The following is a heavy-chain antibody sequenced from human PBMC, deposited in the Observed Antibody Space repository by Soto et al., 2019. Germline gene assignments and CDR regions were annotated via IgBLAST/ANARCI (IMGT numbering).Heavy chain of an antibody. CDR2: IKQDGSEK. CDR3: ARTSGYDGAPFDY. D-gene: IGHD5-12*01. CDR1: GFTFSSYW. Sequence: GGSLRLSCAASGFTFSSYWMSWVRQAPGKGLEWVANIKQDGSEKYYVDSVKGRFTISRDNAKNSLYLQMNSLRAEDTAVYYCARTSGYDGAPFDYWGQGTLVTVSS. J-gene: IGHJ4*02. V-gene: IGHV3-7*03.